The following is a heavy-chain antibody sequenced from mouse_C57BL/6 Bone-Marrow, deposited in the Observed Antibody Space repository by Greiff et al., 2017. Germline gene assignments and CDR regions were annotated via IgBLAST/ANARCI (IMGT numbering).Heavy chain of an antibody. J-gene: IGHJ1*03. Sequence: EVMLVESGGGLVQPGGSMKLSCVASGFTFSNYWMNWVRQSPGKGLEWVAQIRLKSDNYATHYAESVKGRFTISRDESKSSVYQQMNNLRAEDTGIYYCTGSTGWYFDVWGTGTTVTVSS. CDR2: IRLKSDNYAT. CDR1: GFTFSNYW. CDR3: TGSTGWYFDV. V-gene: IGHV6-3*01.